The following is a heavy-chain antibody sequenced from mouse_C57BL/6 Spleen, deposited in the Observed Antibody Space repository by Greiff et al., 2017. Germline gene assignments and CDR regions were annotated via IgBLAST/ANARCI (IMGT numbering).Heavy chain of an antibody. CDR2: IDPSDSYT. CDR1: GYTFTSYW. Sequence: QVQLKQPGAELVRPGTSVKLSCKASGYTFTSYWMHWVKQRPGQGLEWIGVIDPSDSYTNYNQKFKGKATLTVDTSSSTAYMQLSSLTSEDSAVYYCARWEFSTDYWGQGTTLTVSS. CDR3: ARWEFSTDY. D-gene: IGHD4-1*01. J-gene: IGHJ2*01. V-gene: IGHV1-59*01.